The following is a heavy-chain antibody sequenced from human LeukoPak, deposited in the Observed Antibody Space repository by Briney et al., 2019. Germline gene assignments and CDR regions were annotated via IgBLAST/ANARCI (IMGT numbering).Heavy chain of an antibody. CDR2: INPNSGGT. J-gene: IGHJ5*02. V-gene: IGHV1-2*02. CDR3: ARDGYSLWLHADTNWFDP. CDR1: GYTFTGYY. D-gene: IGHD5-18*01. Sequence: GASVKVSCKASGYTFTGYYMHWVRQAPGQGLEWMGWINPNSGGTNYAQKFQGRVTMTRDTSISTAYMELSRLRSDDTAVYYCARDGYSLWLHADTNWFDPWGQGTLVTVSS.